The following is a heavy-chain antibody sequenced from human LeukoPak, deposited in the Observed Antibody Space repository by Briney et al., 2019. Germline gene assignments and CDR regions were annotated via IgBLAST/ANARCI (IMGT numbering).Heavy chain of an antibody. V-gene: IGHV3-23*01. CDR1: GFTFSSYA. Sequence: PGGSLRLSCAASGFTFSSYAMSWVRQAPGKGLEWVSVISGSGGSTHYADSVKGWFTISRDNSKNTLYLQMNSLRAEDTAVYYCAKSIVVVVAVWYFDLWGRGALVTVSS. CDR3: AKSIVVVVAVWYFDL. D-gene: IGHD2-15*01. CDR2: ISGSGGST. J-gene: IGHJ2*01.